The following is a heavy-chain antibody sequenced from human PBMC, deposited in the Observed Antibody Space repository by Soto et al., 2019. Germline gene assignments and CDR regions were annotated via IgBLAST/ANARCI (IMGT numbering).Heavy chain of an antibody. CDR1: GFTFDDYT. J-gene: IGHJ6*02. D-gene: IGHD2-15*01. CDR3: GKDNRRVVVVAAGPPSYGMDV. CDR2: ISWDGSST. Sequence: GGSLRLSCAASGFTFDDYTMHWVRQAPGKGLEWVSRISWDGSSTYYEDSVKGRFTISRDNSKNSLYLQMNSLRTEDTALYYCGKDNRRVVVVAAGPPSYGMDVWGQGTTVTVSS. V-gene: IGHV3-43*01.